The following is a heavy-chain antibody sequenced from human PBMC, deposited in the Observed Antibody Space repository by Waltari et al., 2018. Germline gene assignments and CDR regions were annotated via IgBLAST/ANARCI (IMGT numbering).Heavy chain of an antibody. Sequence: HLVESGGGVVQPGGSLRLSCAASGFTFRYFGMHWVRQAPGKGRGWVVFIRYDGSNQEYVDSVKGRFSISRDNSRNTVYLQMNSLRVEDTAVYYCAKDRGGGYGGLRPDAFDIWGEGTRVIVSS. D-gene: IGHD3-10*01. CDR1: GFTFRYFG. V-gene: IGHV3-30*02. CDR2: IRYDGSNQ. CDR3: AKDRGGGYGGLRPDAFDI. J-gene: IGHJ3*02.